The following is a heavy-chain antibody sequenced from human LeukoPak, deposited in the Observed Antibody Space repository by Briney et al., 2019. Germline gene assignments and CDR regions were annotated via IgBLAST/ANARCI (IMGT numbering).Heavy chain of an antibody. CDR3: ARDVDYVWGSRNDY. CDR2: INWNGGST. V-gene: IGHV3-20*04. CDR1: GFTFDDYG. Sequence: PGGSLRLSCAASGFTFDDYGMSWVRQAPGKGLEWVSGINWNGGSTGYADSVKGRFTISRDNAKNSLYLQMNSLRAEDTALYYCARDVDYVWGSRNDYWGQGTLVTVSS. D-gene: IGHD3-16*01. J-gene: IGHJ4*02.